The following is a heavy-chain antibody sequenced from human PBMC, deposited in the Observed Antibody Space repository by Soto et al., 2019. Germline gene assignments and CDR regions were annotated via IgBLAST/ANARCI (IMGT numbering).Heavy chain of an antibody. D-gene: IGHD2-2*02. CDR1: GYTFTGYY. V-gene: IGHV1-2*02. CDR2: INHNSGGT. J-gene: IGHJ2*01. Sequence: QVQLVQSGAEVKKPGASVKVSCKASGYTFTGYYMHWVRQAPGQGLEWMGWINHNSGGTNYAQKCQGRVTMTRDTSSNTAYMEMSRLRSDDTAVYYCAAGYCSSTSCYMGYFDLWGRGTLVTVSS. CDR3: AAGYCSSTSCYMGYFDL.